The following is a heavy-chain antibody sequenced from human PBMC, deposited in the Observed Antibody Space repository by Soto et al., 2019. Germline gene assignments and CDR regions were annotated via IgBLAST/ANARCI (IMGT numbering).Heavy chain of an antibody. D-gene: IGHD6-13*01. CDR2: ISAYNGNT. Sequence: ASVKVSCKASGYTFTSYGISWVRQAPGQGLEWMGWISAYNGNTNYAQKLQGRVTMTTDTSTSTAYMELRSLRSYDTAVYYCARELSPWQPDNWFDPWGQGTLVTVSS. V-gene: IGHV1-18*01. CDR3: ARELSPWQPDNWFDP. J-gene: IGHJ5*02. CDR1: GYTFTSYG.